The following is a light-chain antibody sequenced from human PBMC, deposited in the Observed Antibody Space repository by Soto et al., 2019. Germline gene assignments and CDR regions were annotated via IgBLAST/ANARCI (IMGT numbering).Light chain of an antibody. CDR2: DVS. CDR1: SSDVGGYNY. V-gene: IGLV2-11*01. CDR3: CSYAGSYRGVV. Sequence: QSALTQPLSVSGSPGQSVTISCTGTSSDVGGYNYVSWYQQHPGKAPKLMIYDVSKRPSGVPDRFSGSKSGNTASLTISGLQAEDEADYYCCSYAGSYRGVVFGGGTKLTVL. J-gene: IGLJ2*01.